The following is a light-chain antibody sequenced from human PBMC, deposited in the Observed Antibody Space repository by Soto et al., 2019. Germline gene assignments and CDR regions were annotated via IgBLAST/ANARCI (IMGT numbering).Light chain of an antibody. Sequence: DIQMTQSPSTLSASVGDTVTVTCRASQSVSGWLAWYQQKPGEAPKLLIYDASSLESGVPSRFSGSGYGTDFTLTISSLLPEDFAIYFCQQSYSTPSLTFGGGTKVDIK. CDR3: QQSYSTPSLT. CDR1: QSVSGW. CDR2: DAS. V-gene: IGKV1-5*01. J-gene: IGKJ4*01.